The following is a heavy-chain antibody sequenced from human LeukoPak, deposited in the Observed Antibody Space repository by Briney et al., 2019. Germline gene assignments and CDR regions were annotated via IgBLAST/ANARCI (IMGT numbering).Heavy chain of an antibody. V-gene: IGHV4-61*01. J-gene: IGHJ4*02. CDR1: GGSVSSGSYY. CDR2: IYYSGST. Sequence: KPSETLSPTCTVSGGSVSSGSYYWSWIRQPPGKGLEWIGYIYYSGSTNYNPPLKSRVTISVDTSKNQFSLKLSSVTAADTAVYYCARDPGYSGIDYWGQGTLVTVSS. CDR3: ARDPGYSGIDY. D-gene: IGHD5-12*01.